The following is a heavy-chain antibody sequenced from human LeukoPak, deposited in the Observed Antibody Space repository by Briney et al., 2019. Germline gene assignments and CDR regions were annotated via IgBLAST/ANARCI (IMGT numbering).Heavy chain of an antibody. J-gene: IGHJ6*02. CDR2: ISGNGVTT. CDR1: GFSLSGDY. CDR3: ARDTNREQDI. V-gene: IGHV3-64*01. D-gene: IGHD3-3*01. Sequence: PGGSLRLSCAASGFSLSGDYIHWVRQAPGKGLEHVSAISGNGVTTHYTNSVKGRFTISRDNSKNTVYLQMGSLSTEDTAVYYCARDTNREQDIWGQGTTVTVSS.